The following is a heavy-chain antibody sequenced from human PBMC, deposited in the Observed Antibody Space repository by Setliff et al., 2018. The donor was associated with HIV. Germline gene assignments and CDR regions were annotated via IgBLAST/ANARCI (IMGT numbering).Heavy chain of an antibody. J-gene: IGHJ6*03. Sequence: SETLSLTCTVSGGTIASGGHYWSWIRQHPGKGLEWIGYIFYSGDTSYNPSLKSRLTLSLDMSKNQFSLKVNSVTAADTAVYYCSRDRSSGRGYYYYYYMDVWGKGTTVTVFS. CDR2: IFYSGDT. V-gene: IGHV4-31*03. CDR3: SRDRSSGRGYYYYYYMDV. D-gene: IGHD6-19*01. CDR1: GGTIASGGHY.